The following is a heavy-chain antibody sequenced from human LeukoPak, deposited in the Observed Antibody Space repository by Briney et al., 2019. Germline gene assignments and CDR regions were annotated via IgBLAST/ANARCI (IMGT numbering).Heavy chain of an antibody. CDR2: IKTQTDDGAT. J-gene: IGHJ4*02. V-gene: IGHV3-15*01. CDR1: GFTVNNNY. CDR3: TTYVGATAY. Sequence: GGSLRLSCAASGFTVNNNYMSWVRQAAGKGLEWVGRIKTQTDDGATDYSAPVKARFTISRDDSKTTLYLQMNGLKTEDTAIYYCTTYVGATAYWGQGTLVTVSS. D-gene: IGHD1-26*01.